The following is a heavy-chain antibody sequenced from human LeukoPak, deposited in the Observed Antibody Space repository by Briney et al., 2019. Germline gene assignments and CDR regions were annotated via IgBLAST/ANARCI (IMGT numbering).Heavy chain of an antibody. D-gene: IGHD1-26*01. CDR1: GFTVSSSY. CDR2: LYSGNGGIT. CDR3: ANTVGATHADK. J-gene: IGHJ4*02. V-gene: IGHV3-53*05. Sequence: GGSLRLSCVVSGFTVSSSYMSWVRQAPGKGLQWVSVLYSGNGGITHYADSVKGRFTISRDNSKNTVYLQMNRLRVEDTAVYYCANTVGATHADKWGQGTLVTVAS.